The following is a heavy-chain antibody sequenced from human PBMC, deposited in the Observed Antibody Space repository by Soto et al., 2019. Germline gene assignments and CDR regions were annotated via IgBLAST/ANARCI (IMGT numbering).Heavy chain of an antibody. CDR2: ISSNGGST. J-gene: IGHJ4*02. Sequence: EVQLVESGGGLVQPGGSLRLSCSASGFTFSSYAMHWVRQAPGKGLEYVSAISSNGGSTYYADSVKGRFTISRDNSKNTLYLQMSSLRAEDTAVYYCVKVTYYDYVWGSYRPYYFDYWGQGTLVTVSS. CDR1: GFTFSSYA. CDR3: VKVTYYDYVWGSYRPYYFDY. D-gene: IGHD3-16*02. V-gene: IGHV3-64D*06.